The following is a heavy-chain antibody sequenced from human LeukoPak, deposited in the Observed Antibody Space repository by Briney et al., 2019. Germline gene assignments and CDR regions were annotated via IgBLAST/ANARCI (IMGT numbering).Heavy chain of an antibody. CDR2: ISGSGGST. Sequence: PGGSLRLSCAASGLTFSSYAMSLVRQAPGKGLEWVSAISGSGGSTYYADSVKGRFTISRDNSKNTLYLQMNSLRAEDTAVYYCAKDPLNYDFWSGYPGYYWGQGTLVTVSS. CDR1: GLTFSSYA. CDR3: AKDPLNYDFWSGYPGYY. D-gene: IGHD3-3*01. J-gene: IGHJ4*02. V-gene: IGHV3-23*01.